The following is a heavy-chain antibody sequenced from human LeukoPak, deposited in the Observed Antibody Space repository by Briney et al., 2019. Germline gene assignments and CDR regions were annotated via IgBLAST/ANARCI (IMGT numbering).Heavy chain of an antibody. V-gene: IGHV3-23*01. CDR2: ISGSGGST. CDR1: GFTFSSYA. D-gene: IGHD3-10*01. Sequence: GGSLRLSCAASGFTFSSYAMSWVRQAPGKGLEWVSAISGSGGSTYYADSVKGRFTISRDNSKNTLYLQMNSLRAEDTAVYYCAKDSKTITMVRGVPPYGMDVWGQGTTVTVSS. CDR3: AKDSKTITMVRGVPPYGMDV. J-gene: IGHJ6*02.